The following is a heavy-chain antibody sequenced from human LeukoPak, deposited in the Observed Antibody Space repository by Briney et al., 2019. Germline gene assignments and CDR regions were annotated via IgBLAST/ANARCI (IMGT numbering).Heavy chain of an antibody. CDR1: GFTFSSYA. D-gene: IGHD6-13*01. CDR3: ARGPQYSSSWYSVY. Sequence: PGGSLRLSCAASGFTFSSYAMSWVRQAPGKGLELVSAISGSGGSTYYADSVKGRFTISRDNSKNTLYLQMNSLRAEDTAVYYCARGPQYSSSWYSVYWGQGTLVTVSS. V-gene: IGHV3-23*01. CDR2: ISGSGGST. J-gene: IGHJ4*02.